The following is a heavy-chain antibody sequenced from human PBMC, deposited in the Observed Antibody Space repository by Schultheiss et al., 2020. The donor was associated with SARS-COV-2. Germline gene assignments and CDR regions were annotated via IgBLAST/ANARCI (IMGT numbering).Heavy chain of an antibody. D-gene: IGHD5-18*01. CDR1: GYSISSGYY. J-gene: IGHJ4*02. Sequence: SETLSLTCAVSGYSISSGYYWGWIRQPPGKGLEWIGSIYHSGSTYYNPSLKSRVTISVDTSKNQFSLKLSSVTAADTAVYYCARDSGGYNYENWGQGTLVTVSS. CDR3: ARDSGGYNYEN. V-gene: IGHV4-38-2*02. CDR2: IYHSGST.